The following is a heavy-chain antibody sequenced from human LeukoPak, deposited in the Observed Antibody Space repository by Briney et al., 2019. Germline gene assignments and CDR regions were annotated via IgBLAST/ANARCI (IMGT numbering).Heavy chain of an antibody. Sequence: GGSLRLSCAASGFTFSSYGMHWVRQAPGKGLEWVAFIRYDGSNKYYADSVKGRFTISRDNSKNTLYLQMNSLRAEDTAVYYCAKDRIAAAGPDYWGQGTLVTVSS. J-gene: IGHJ4*02. D-gene: IGHD6-13*01. CDR3: AKDRIAAAGPDY. CDR2: IRYDGSNK. CDR1: GFTFSSYG. V-gene: IGHV3-30*02.